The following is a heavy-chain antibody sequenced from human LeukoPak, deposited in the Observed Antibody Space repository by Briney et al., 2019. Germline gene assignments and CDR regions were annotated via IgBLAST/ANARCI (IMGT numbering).Heavy chain of an antibody. CDR1: GFTFSSYA. V-gene: IGHV3-30-3*01. Sequence: GRSLRLSCAASGFTFSSYAMHWVRRAPGKGLEWVAVISYDGSNKYYVDSVKGRFTISRDNSKNPLYLQMNSLRAEDTAVYYCARDQVVNNYFDYWGQGTLVTVSS. J-gene: IGHJ4*02. CDR2: ISYDGSNK. D-gene: IGHD4-23*01. CDR3: ARDQVVNNYFDY.